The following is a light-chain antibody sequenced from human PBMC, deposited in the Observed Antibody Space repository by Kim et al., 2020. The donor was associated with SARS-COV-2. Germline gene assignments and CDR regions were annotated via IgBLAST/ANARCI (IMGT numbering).Light chain of an antibody. Sequence: SASVVDRVTITCLSTQIVSINLNWYQQRPGKASRLRIYGASTLQSGVPSRFSGSGSGTGFTLTISSLQPEDFAIYYCQQTFSTQYSFGQGTKLEI. CDR2: GAS. V-gene: IGKV1-39*01. CDR1: QIVSIN. J-gene: IGKJ2*03. CDR3: QQTFSTQYS.